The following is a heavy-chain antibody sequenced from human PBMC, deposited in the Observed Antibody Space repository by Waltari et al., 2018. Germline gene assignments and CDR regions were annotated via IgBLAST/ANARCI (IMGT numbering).Heavy chain of an antibody. D-gene: IGHD3-10*01. CDR3: VKGGWGFGAFYEQH. V-gene: IGHV3-9*01. CDR2: IGWNSGAI. J-gene: IGHJ4*02. CDR1: GFGFDDYA. Sequence: EVQLVTSGGGLVQPGRSLRLAGVGSGFGFDDYALYWVRQRPGKGLEWLSGIGWNSGAIGYADSVRGRFSTYRDNARKSLYLQMGRLRPEDTALYYCVKGGWGFGAFYEQHWGQGIQVTVSS.